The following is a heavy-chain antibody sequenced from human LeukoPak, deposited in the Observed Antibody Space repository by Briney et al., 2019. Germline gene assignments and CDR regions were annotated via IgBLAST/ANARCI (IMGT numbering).Heavy chain of an antibody. D-gene: IGHD6-13*01. CDR1: GFTFSSYA. CDR3: ATYSSTWYFDY. V-gene: IGHV3-23*01. J-gene: IGHJ4*02. CDR2: INGIGGST. Sequence: SGGSLRLFCAASGFTFSSYAMSWVRQGPGKGLEWVAGINGIGGSTYYADSVKGRFTISRDNSDNILYLQMNSLRAEDTALYYCATYSSTWYFDYWGQGTLVTVSS.